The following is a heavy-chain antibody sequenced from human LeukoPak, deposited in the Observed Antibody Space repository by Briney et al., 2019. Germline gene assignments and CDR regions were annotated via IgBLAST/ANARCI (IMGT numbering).Heavy chain of an antibody. Sequence: SETLSLTCIVSGGSISSSSYYWGWIRQPPGKGLEWIGSIYYSGSTYYNPSLKSRVTISVDTSKNQFSLKLSSVTVADTAVYYCARGTYSSGWYDYWGQGTLVTVSS. V-gene: IGHV4-39*01. CDR3: ARGTYSSGWYDY. J-gene: IGHJ4*02. CDR1: GGSISSSSYY. CDR2: IYYSGST. D-gene: IGHD6-19*01.